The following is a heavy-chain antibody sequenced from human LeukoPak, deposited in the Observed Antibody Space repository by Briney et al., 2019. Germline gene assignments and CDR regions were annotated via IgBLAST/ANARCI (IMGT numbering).Heavy chain of an antibody. CDR3: ARVYDSSGYYFDY. CDR2: IHYSGST. D-gene: IGHD3-22*01. CDR1: GGSISSYY. Sequence: SETLPLTCTVSGGSISSYYWSWIRQPPGKGLEWIGYIHYSGSTNYNPSLKSRVTISVDTSKNQFSLKLSSVTAADTAVYYCARVYDSSGYYFDYWGQGTLVTVSS. J-gene: IGHJ4*02. V-gene: IGHV4-59*01.